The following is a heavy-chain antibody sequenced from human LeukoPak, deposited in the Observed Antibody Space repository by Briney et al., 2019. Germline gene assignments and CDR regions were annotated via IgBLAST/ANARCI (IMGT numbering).Heavy chain of an antibody. J-gene: IGHJ4*02. D-gene: IGHD3-10*01. Sequence: ASVKVSCKASGYTFTDYYMHWVRQAPGQRLEWMGWINAGNGNTKYSQEFQGRVTITRDTSASTAYMELSSLRSEDMAVYYCASTGSGSYYKLDYWGQGTLVTVSS. CDR3: ASTGSGSYYKLDY. CDR2: INAGNGNT. V-gene: IGHV1-3*03. CDR1: GYTFTDYY.